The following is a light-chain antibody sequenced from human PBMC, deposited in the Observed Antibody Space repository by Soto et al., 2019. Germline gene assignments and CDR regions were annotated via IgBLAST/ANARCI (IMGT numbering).Light chain of an antibody. J-gene: IGKJ2*01. Sequence: EIVLTQSPGTLSLSPGERATLSCRASQSVSSSSLAGYQQKPGQAPRLLIYGASSRATGIPDRFSGSGSGTDFTLTISRLEPEDFAVYYCQQYGSSPYPNSYTFGQGTKLEIK. CDR3: QQYGSSPYPNSYT. V-gene: IGKV3-20*01. CDR2: GAS. CDR1: QSVSSSS.